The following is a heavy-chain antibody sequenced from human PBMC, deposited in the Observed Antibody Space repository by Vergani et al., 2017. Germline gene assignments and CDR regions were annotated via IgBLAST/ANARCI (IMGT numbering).Heavy chain of an antibody. J-gene: IGHJ4*02. V-gene: IGHV1-69*01. D-gene: IGHD2-2*02. Sequence: QVQLVQSGAEVKKPGSSVKVSCKASGGTFSSYAISWVRQAPGQGLEWMGGIIPIFGTANYAQKFQGRVTITADESTSTAYMELSSLRSEDTAVYYCARARDCSSTSCYTNYFDDWGQGTLVTVSS. CDR3: ARARDCSSTSCYTNYFDD. CDR1: GGTFSSYA. CDR2: IIPIFGTA.